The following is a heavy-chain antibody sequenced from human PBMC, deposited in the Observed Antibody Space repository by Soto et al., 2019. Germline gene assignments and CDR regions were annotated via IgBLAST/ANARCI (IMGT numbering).Heavy chain of an antibody. J-gene: IGHJ4*02. D-gene: IGHD6-13*01. CDR1: GDSVSSNIAA. V-gene: IGHV6-1*01. Sequence: SQTLSLTCAISGDSVSSNIAAWNWVRQSPSRGLEWLGRTYFRSRWYRDYAVSVKSRISINPDTSKNQFSLQLSFVTAEDTAVYYCARDHLGAAVPFDYWGQGTLVTVSS. CDR2: TYFRSRWYR. CDR3: ARDHLGAAVPFDY.